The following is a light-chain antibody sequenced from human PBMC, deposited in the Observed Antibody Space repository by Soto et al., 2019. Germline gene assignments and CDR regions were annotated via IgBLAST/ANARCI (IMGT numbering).Light chain of an antibody. J-gene: IGLJ2*01. CDR1: SSNIGSFS. CDR3: AAWDDSVTVI. V-gene: IGLV1-44*01. CDR2: NNN. Sequence: QSVLTQPPSASGTPGQRVTISCSGSSSNIGSFSVDWYQQLPGTAPKLLIYNNNQRPSGVPDRFSGSRFGTSASLAISGLHSEDEADYYCAAWDDSVTVIFGGGTKLTVL.